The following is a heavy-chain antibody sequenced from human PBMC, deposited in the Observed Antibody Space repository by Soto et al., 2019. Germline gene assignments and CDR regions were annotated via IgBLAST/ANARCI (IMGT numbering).Heavy chain of an antibody. D-gene: IGHD6-13*01. J-gene: IGHJ4*01. CDR1: GFTFSLYN. CDR2: ISSSSSII. CDR3: VRDQKASWYTRYFDY. Sequence: EVQLVESGGGLVQPGGSLRLSCAASGFTFSLYNMHLVRQAPGKGLEWVSYISSSSSIIYYADSVKGRFTIARDDAKSALYFLMNRLRAEDTAVYFCVRDQKASWYTRYFDYWGHGTLVTVSS. V-gene: IGHV3-48*01.